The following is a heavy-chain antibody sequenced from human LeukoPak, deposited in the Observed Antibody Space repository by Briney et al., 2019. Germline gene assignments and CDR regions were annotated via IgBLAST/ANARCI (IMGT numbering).Heavy chain of an antibody. V-gene: IGHV4-59*07. CDR2: IYYCRRT. J-gene: IGHJ4*02. D-gene: IGHD6-19*01. CDR1: GGSISSYY. CDR3: AAQAVAGTIDY. Sequence: PPDTLSLTCTVSGGSISSYYWSWIRQPAGTGLEWMGYIYYCRRTNYNPSPKSRVSISVDTSKNQFSLKLSSVTAADTAVYYCAAQAVAGTIDYWGGGTVVTVSS.